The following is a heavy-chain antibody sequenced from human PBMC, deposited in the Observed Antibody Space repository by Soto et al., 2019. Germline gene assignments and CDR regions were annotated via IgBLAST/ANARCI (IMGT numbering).Heavy chain of an antibody. CDR2: INHSGSS. Sequence: SETLSLTCTVSGGSFRGYYWGWVRQPPGKGLEWIGEINHSGSSNYHPSLKSRVTISVATSKNQFSLTVNSVTPADTAVYYCARGEITLLGGMDVRGQGTTVPVSS. V-gene: IGHV4-34*01. CDR1: GGSFRGYY. CDR3: ARGEITLLGGMDV. J-gene: IGHJ6*02. D-gene: IGHD3-10*01.